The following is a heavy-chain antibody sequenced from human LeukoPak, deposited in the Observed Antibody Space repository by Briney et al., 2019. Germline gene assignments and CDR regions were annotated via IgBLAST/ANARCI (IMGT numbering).Heavy chain of an antibody. J-gene: IGHJ4*02. D-gene: IGHD3-10*01. Sequence: KASETLSLTCAVYGGSFSDYYWIWIRQPPGKGLEWIGEINHSGSTNYNPSLKSRVTISVDTSKNQFSLKLSSVTAADTAVYYCARGNMVRGAFDYWGQGTLVTVSS. V-gene: IGHV4-34*01. CDR1: GGSFSDYY. CDR2: INHSGST. CDR3: ARGNMVRGAFDY.